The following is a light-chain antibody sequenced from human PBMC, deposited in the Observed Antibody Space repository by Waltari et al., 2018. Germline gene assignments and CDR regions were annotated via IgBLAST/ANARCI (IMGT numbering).Light chain of an antibody. CDR2: EVN. V-gene: IGLV2-8*01. CDR3: SSYAGTKNPYV. CDR1: SSDIGGYNF. J-gene: IGLJ1*01. Sequence: QSALTQPPSASGSAGQSVTISCTRPSSDIGGYNFVSWYQQHPGKVPKLIISEVNKRPSGVPDRFSGSKSGNTASLTVSGLQAEDEADYYCSSYAGTKNPYVFGTGTKVTVL.